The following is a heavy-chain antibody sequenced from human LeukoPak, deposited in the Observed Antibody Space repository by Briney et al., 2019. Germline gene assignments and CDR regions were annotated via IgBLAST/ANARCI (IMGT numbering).Heavy chain of an antibody. CDR1: GFTFSNAW. CDR2: IRQDGSSK. Sequence: GGSLRLSCAASGFTFSNAWMTWVRQAPGKGLEWVANIRQDGSSKYYVDSVKGRFTISRDNAKNSVYLQLNSLRVEDTAVYYCARDLSYFDYWGQGALVTVSS. J-gene: IGHJ4*02. CDR3: ARDLSYFDY. V-gene: IGHV3-7*01.